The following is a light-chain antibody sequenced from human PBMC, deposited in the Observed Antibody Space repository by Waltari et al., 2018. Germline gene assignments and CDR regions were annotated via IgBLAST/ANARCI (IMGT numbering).Light chain of an antibody. CDR1: RNINNY. CDR2: AES. J-gene: IGKJ4*01. V-gene: IGKV1-39*02. CDR3: QEYYTDSLT. Sequence: DIQMTQTPSSLSASVGDRLTITCRASRNINNYLNWYQQKLGKAPKLLIYAESSLQSGVPSRFSGSGSGTEFTLTITDLQAEDVAVYYCQEYYTDSLTFGGGTKVEIK.